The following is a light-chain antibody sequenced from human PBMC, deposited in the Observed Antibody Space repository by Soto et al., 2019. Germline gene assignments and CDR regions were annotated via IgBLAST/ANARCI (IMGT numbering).Light chain of an antibody. CDR1: TGIRTD. J-gene: IGKJ1*01. CDR3: LKDYNYPWT. Sequence: AIQLTQSPSSLSASVGDRVTITCRASTGIRTDLSWYQQKPGKVPKVLIYAATSLHSGVPSRFSGSGSGTEFTLTISSLQPEDFANYYCLKDYNYPWTFGKGTKVDIK. CDR2: AAT. V-gene: IGKV1-6*01.